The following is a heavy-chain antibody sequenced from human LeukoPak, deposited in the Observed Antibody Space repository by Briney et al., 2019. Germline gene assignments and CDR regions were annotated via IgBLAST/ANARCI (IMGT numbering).Heavy chain of an antibody. CDR1: GFSFSGST. Sequence: GGSLRLSCAASGFSFSGSTMHWVRQASGKGLEGVGRIRNKANSYATIYAASVKGSFTISRDDSKSTAYLQMNSLKTEDTAVYYCAVASGSSGWYGVDVWGQGTLVTVSS. CDR2: IRNKANSYAT. J-gene: IGHJ4*02. D-gene: IGHD6-19*01. V-gene: IGHV3-73*01. CDR3: AVASGSSGWYGVDV.